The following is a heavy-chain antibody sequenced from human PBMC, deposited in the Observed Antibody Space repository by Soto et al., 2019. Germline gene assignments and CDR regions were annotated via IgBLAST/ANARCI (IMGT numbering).Heavy chain of an antibody. D-gene: IGHD5-18*01. V-gene: IGHV3-74*01. Sequence: GGSLRLSCAASGFTFSSYWMHWVRQAPGKGLVWVSRINSDGSSTSYADSVKGRFTISRDNAKNTLYLQMNSLRAEDTAVYYCARDRIQLRGDNWFDPWGQRTLVTVSS. CDR2: INSDGSST. CDR3: ARDRIQLRGDNWFDP. J-gene: IGHJ5*02. CDR1: GFTFSSYW.